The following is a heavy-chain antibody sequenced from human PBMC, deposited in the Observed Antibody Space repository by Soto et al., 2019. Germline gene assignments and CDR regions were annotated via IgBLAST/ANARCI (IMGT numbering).Heavy chain of an antibody. J-gene: IGHJ3*02. CDR2: ISSSSSYI. D-gene: IGHD6-13*01. V-gene: IGHV3-21*01. Sequence: EVQLVESGGGLVKPGGSLRLSCAASGFTFSSYSMNWVRQAPGKGLEWVSSISSSSSYIYYADAVKCRFTISRDNAKNSLYLQMNSLRAEDTAVYYCARREQQLEGVPFDIWGQGTMVTVSS. CDR1: GFTFSSYS. CDR3: ARREQQLEGVPFDI.